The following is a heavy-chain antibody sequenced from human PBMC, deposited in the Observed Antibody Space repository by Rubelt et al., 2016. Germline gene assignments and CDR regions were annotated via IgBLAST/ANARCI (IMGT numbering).Heavy chain of an antibody. Sequence: EVQLVESGGGLVQPGGSLTLSCSASGFTFSSCAMHWVRQAPAKGLEYVSAISGNGGSIYYSDSLRDRITISRDNSKNTMYLQMTSLRAEDTDVYYCVKDRRTTTGRVGMDLWGQGTTVTVSS. CDR3: VKDRRTTTGRVGMDL. V-gene: IGHV3-64D*09. D-gene: IGHD1-7*01. J-gene: IGHJ6*02. CDR1: GFTFSSCA. CDR2: ISGNGGSI.